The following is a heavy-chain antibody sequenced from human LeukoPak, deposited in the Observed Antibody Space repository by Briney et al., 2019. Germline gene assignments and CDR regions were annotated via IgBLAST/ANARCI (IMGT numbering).Heavy chain of an antibody. CDR2: IYYSGST. D-gene: IGHD2-2*03. Sequence: SETLSLTCTVSGGSFSSSSYYWGWIRQPPGKGLEWIGSIYYSGSTYYNPSLKSRVTISVDTSKNQFSLKLSSVTAADTAVYYCARRAVDIVVVPAAIGFDYWGQGTLVTVSS. V-gene: IGHV4-39*01. CDR1: GGSFSSSSYY. J-gene: IGHJ4*02. CDR3: ARRAVDIVVVPAAIGFDY.